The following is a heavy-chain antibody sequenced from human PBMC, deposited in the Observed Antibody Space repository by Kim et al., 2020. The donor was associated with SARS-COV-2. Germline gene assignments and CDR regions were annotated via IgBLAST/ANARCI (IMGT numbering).Heavy chain of an antibody. V-gene: IGHV4-31*03. CDR1: GGSISSAASY. CDR2: IYFTGGT. Sequence: SETLSLTCTVSGGSISSAASYWSWVRQHPGKGLEWIGYIYFTGGTYYNPSLRSRLTMSVDSSKNQFSLNLNSVTAADAAVYYCARIPSGDPYGWFASLG. J-gene: IGHJ5*01. CDR3: ARIPSGDPYGWFAS. D-gene: IGHD2-21*01.